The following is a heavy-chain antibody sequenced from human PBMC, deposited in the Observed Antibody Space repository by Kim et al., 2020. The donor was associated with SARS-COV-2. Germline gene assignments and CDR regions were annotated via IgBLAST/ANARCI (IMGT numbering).Heavy chain of an antibody. D-gene: IGHD3-10*01. CDR2: ISWNSGSI. V-gene: IGHV3-9*01. CDR1: GFTFDDYA. CDR3: AKASSGSYYNPPGY. J-gene: IGHJ4*02. Sequence: GGSLRLSCAASGFTFDDYAMHWVRQAPGKGLEWVSGISWNSGSIGYADSVKGRFTISRDNAKNSLYLQMNSLRAEDTALYYCAKASSGSYYNPPGYWGQGTLVTVSS.